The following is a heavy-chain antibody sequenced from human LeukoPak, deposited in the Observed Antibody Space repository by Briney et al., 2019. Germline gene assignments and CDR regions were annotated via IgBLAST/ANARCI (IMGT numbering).Heavy chain of an antibody. CDR2: ISGSGDNT. CDR1: GFSFSSYA. D-gene: IGHD6-19*01. CDR3: AKRSGYTTGWFFDF. Sequence: GGSLKLSCAASGFSFSSYAMSWVRQAPGRGLEWVSSISGSGDNTYYAESVKGRFTISRDNSKNTLFLQMNSLRAEDTAVFYCAKRSGYTTGWFFDFWGQGTLVTVSS. J-gene: IGHJ4*02. V-gene: IGHV3-23*01.